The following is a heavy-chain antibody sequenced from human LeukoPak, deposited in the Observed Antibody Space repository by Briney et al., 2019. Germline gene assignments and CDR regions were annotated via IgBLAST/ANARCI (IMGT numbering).Heavy chain of an antibody. CDR3: ARSTVVVPGDVEGAFDI. CDR1: GFTFTSYY. Sequence: VASVKVSCKASGFTFTSYYMHWVRQAPGQGLDWMGILNPSGGSTTYAQKFQGRVTMTRDTSTSTVYMELSSLRSGDTAVYYCARSTVVVPGDVEGAFDIWGQGTMVTVSS. V-gene: IGHV1-46*01. D-gene: IGHD2-2*01. J-gene: IGHJ3*02. CDR2: LNPSGGST.